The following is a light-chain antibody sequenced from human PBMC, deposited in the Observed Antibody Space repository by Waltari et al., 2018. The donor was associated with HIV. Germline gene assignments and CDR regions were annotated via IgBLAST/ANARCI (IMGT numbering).Light chain of an antibody. Sequence: QSALTPPRSVSGSPGQSVTVPRPGTSSDVGSYNYVSWYQQHPGKAPKLTIFDVTKRPSGVPNRFSGSKSGDTASLTISGLQAEDEADYYCCSYAGTYTYVFGTGTKVTVL. V-gene: IGLV2-11*01. CDR2: DVT. J-gene: IGLJ1*01. CDR3: CSYAGTYTYV. CDR1: SSDVGSYNY.